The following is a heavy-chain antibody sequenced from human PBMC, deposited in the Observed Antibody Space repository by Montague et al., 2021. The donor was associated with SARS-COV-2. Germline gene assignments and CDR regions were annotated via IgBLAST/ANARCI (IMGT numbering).Heavy chain of an antibody. V-gene: IGHV4-34*01. J-gene: IGHJ1*01. CDR2: INHSGST. CDR3: TRGAPTTTMIVVVVTGAGWCFDH. CDR1: GGSFSGYY. Sequence: SETLSLTCAVHGGSFSGYYWSWIRQPPGKGLEWIGEINHSGSTNYNPSLKSRVSISVDTSKNKFSLTLSAVTAADTAVYYCTRGAPTTTMIVVVVTGAGWCFDHWGQGTLVTVSS. D-gene: IGHD3-22*01.